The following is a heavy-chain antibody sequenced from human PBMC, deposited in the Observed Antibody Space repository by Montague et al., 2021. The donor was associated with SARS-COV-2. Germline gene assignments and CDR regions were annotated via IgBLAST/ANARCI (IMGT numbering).Heavy chain of an antibody. J-gene: IGHJ4*01. CDR3: ARHLFSFSDSGTLGYFDY. D-gene: IGHD3-10*01. Sequence: SETLSLTCDVSGVSTNNNNYYWGWIRQPPGKGLEWIGTIYYSGSTYYNPSLKSRVTISVDTSKNQFSLRVRSVTAADTAVYYCARHLFSFSDSGTLGYFDYWGHGTLVAVSS. CDR2: IYYSGST. V-gene: IGHV4-39*01. CDR1: GVSTNNNNYY.